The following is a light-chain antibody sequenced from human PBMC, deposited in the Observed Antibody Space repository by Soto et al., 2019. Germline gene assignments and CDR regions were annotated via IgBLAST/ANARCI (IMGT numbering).Light chain of an antibody. CDR3: HQYYNTPWT. V-gene: IGKV4-1*01. CDR2: WAS. J-gene: IGKJ1*01. Sequence: DIVMTQSPDSLTVSLGERATVNCKSSQSVLYSSNSKNYLAWYQQKPGQPPKLLIYWASTRESGVPDRFSGSGSGTEFTLTISSLQAEDVAIYYCHQYYNTPWTFGQGTKVDIK. CDR1: QSVLYSSNSKNY.